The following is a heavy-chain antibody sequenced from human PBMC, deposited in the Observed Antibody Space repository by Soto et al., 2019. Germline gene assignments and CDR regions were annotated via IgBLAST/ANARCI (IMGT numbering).Heavy chain of an antibody. V-gene: IGHV4-31*11. CDR3: ARGSSIASLYYGMDF. CDR1: GGSISSGGYY. Sequence: QVQLQESGPGLVKPSQTLSLTCAVSGGSISSGGYYWTWILQHPGKGLEWIGYNYYSGITYYNPSLNSRVTISLDTSKNQFSLKLSSVTAADTAVYYCARGSSIASLYYGMDFWGQGTTVTVSS. D-gene: IGHD6-6*01. CDR2: NYYSGIT. J-gene: IGHJ6*02.